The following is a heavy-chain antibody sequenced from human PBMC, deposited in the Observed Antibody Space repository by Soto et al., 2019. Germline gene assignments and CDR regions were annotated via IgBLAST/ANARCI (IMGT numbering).Heavy chain of an antibody. V-gene: IGHV3-74*01. CDR3: XXXXXXXXRXDXXXXXMDV. CDR2: INSDGSST. Sequence: EVQLVESGGGLVQPGGSLRLSCAASGFTFSGYWMYWVRQGPGKGXVWVXRINSDGSSTTYADSVKGRFTISRDNAKNTXXXXXXXXXXXXXXXXXXXXXXXXXXRXDXXXXXMDVWGQGTTVTVSS. J-gene: IGHJ6*02. CDR1: GFTFSGYW.